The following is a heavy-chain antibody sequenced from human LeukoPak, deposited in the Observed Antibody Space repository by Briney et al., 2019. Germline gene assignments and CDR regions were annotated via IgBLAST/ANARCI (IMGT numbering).Heavy chain of an antibody. CDR3: ANNVLRFLEWLFDY. D-gene: IGHD3-3*01. J-gene: IGHJ4*02. CDR2: ISYYRSNK. CDR1: GFTFSSYG. Sequence: GGSLRLSCEASGFTFSSYGMHWVRQAPGQGLEWVAVISYYRSNKYYADYVKGRFTISTDNSKNTPYLQMNSLRAEDTAVYYCANNVLRFLEWLFDYWGQGTLVTVSS. V-gene: IGHV3-30*18.